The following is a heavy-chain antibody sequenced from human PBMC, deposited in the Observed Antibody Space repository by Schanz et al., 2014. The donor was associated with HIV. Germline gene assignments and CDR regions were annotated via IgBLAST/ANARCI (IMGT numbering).Heavy chain of an antibody. V-gene: IGHV3-30-3*02. J-gene: IGHJ4*02. Sequence: QVQLVESGGGVVQPGRSLRLSCAASAFTFRSYALHWVRQAPGKGLDWVAGISYDGRNKYYADSVKGRFTISRDNSKNTLYLQMSSLRVEDTAVYYCANEEVPNDYWGQGTLVTVSS. CDR2: ISYDGRNK. CDR1: AFTFRSYA. CDR3: ANEEVPNDY.